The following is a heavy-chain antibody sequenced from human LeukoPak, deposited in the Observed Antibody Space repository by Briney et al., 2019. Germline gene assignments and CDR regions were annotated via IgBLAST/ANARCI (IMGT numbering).Heavy chain of an antibody. CDR2: IRGRGDGT. V-gene: IGHV3-23*01. Sequence: PGGSLRLSCVGSGFTFSNYAMTWVRQAPGKGLEWVSSIRGRGDGTSYADSVKGRFTMSRDNSKNTLYLQMDSLRAEDTAMYYCGRDPNGDYIGAFDFWGQGTLVTVSS. D-gene: IGHD4-17*01. CDR3: GRDPNGDYIGAFDF. J-gene: IGHJ3*01. CDR1: GFTFSNYA.